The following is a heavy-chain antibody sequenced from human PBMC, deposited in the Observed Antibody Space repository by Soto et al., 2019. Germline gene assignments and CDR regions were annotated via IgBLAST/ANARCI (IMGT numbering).Heavy chain of an antibody. Sequence: PSETLSLTCTVSGGSISSYYWSWIRQPPGKGLEWIGYIYYSGSTNYNPSLKSRVTLSVDMSKNQFSLNLSSVTAADTAVYYCARLGGYYQALDYWGQGTLVTVSS. CDR3: ARLGGYYQALDY. CDR2: IYYSGST. CDR1: GGSISSYY. V-gene: IGHV4-59*08. D-gene: IGHD3-22*01. J-gene: IGHJ4*02.